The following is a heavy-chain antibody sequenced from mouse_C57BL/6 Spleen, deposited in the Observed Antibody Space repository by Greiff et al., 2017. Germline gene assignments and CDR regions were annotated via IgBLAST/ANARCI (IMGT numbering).Heavy chain of an antibody. V-gene: IGHV7-3*01. CDR1: GFTFTDYY. D-gene: IGHD2-1*01. Sequence: VQLKESGGGLVQPGGSLSLSCAASGFTFTDYYMSWVRPPPGKALEWLGFIRNKANGYTTEYSASVKGRFTISSDNSQSILYLQMNALRAEDSATYYCARYNGNWYFDVWGTGTTVTVSS. J-gene: IGHJ1*03. CDR2: IRNKANGYTT. CDR3: ARYNGNWYFDV.